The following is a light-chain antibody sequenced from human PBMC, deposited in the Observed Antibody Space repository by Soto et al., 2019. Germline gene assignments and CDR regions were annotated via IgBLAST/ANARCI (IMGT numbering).Light chain of an antibody. CDR2: EVD. CDR3: NSYTTSSTLV. Sequence: QSALTQPASVSGSPRQSITISCTGTSSDVGAYDYVSWYQHHPGKAPKLMIYEVDNRPSGVSNRFSDSKSGNTASLTISGLQAEDEADYYCNSYTTSSTLVFGTGTKLTVL. J-gene: IGLJ1*01. CDR1: SSDVGAYDY. V-gene: IGLV2-14*01.